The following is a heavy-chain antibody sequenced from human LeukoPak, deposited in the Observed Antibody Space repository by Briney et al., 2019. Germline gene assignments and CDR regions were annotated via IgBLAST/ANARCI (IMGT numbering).Heavy chain of an antibody. CDR2: ISSSGSYI. J-gene: IGHJ4*02. D-gene: IGHD2-2*01. CDR1: GFTFSSYS. V-gene: IGHV3-21*01. CDR3: ARDDLPGVPLVPLGY. Sequence: GGSLRLSCAASGFTFSSYSMNWVRQAPGKGLEWVSSISSSGSYIYYADSVKGRFTISRDNAKNSLYLQMNSLRAEDTAVFYCARDDLPGVPLVPLGYWGQGTLVTVSS.